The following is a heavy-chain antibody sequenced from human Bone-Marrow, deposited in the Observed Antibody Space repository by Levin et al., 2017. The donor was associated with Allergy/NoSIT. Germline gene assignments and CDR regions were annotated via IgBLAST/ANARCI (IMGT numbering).Heavy chain of an antibody. D-gene: IGHD3-3*01. CDR2: IRNKAHGGTT. CDR3: TRLRGFWDPRGNYYYYMDV. CDR1: GFTFDDYA. J-gene: IGHJ6*03. Sequence: GGSLRLSCRASGFTFDDYAMSWVRQAPGKGLEWLGIIRNKAHGGTTGHAASVRDRFSVSRDDSKITAYLQLNSLKIEDTAIYYCTRLRGFWDPRGNYYYYMDVWGKGTTVTVSS. V-gene: IGHV3-49*04.